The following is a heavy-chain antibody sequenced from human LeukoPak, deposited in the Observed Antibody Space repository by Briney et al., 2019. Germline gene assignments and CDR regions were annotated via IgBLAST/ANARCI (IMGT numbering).Heavy chain of an antibody. J-gene: IGHJ4*02. CDR3: ARAMTTDLIDY. CDR1: GGSISSGGYY. Sequence: SETLSLTCTVSGGSISSGGYYWSWIRQHPGKGLEWIGYFYYSGSTYYNPSLKSRVTISVDTSKNQFSLKLSSVTAADTAVYYCARAMTTDLIDYWGQGTLVTVSS. D-gene: IGHD4-17*01. CDR2: FYYSGST. V-gene: IGHV4-31*03.